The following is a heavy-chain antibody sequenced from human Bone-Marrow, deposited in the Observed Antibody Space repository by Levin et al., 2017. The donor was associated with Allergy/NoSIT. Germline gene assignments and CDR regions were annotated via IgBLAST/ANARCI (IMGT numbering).Heavy chain of an antibody. V-gene: IGHV3-30*18. CDR1: GFTFSSYG. D-gene: IGHD3-9*01. CDR3: AKHDWSDAFDI. CDR2: ISYDGSNK. J-gene: IGHJ3*02. Sequence: GESLKISCAASGFTFSSYGMHWVRQAPGKGLEWVAVISYDGSNKYYADSVKGRFTISRDNSKNTLYLQMNSLRAEDTAVYYCAKHDWSDAFDIWGQGTMVTVSS.